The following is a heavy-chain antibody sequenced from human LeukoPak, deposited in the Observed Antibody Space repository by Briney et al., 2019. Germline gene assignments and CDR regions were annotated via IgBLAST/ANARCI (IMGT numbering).Heavy chain of an antibody. CDR3: TRGRGSYSLDF. V-gene: IGHV3-30*01. Sequence: GGSLRLSCAASGFTLSSYAMHWVRQAPGKGLEWGAIISYDGSNEHYAESVKGRFTISRDNSKNTLYLQMNSLRAEDTAIYYCTRGRGSYSLDFWGRGTLVTVSS. CDR2: ISYDGSNE. CDR1: GFTLSSYA. D-gene: IGHD1-26*01. J-gene: IGHJ4*02.